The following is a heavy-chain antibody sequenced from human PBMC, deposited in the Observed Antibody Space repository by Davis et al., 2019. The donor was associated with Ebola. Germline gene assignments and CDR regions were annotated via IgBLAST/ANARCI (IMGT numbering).Heavy chain of an antibody. CDR2: IRQDGIEK. CDR3: VRDTSGWYPLFKWLDP. CDR1: GITFRNVV. V-gene: IGHV3-7*03. J-gene: IGHJ5*02. D-gene: IGHD6-19*01. Sequence: GESLKISCAASGITFRNVVMSWVRQAPGKGLEWVANIRQDGIEKFYVGSVKGRFTISRDNGKKSVYLQMNSLRAGDTAVYYCVRDTSGWYPLFKWLDPWGQGTLVTVSS.